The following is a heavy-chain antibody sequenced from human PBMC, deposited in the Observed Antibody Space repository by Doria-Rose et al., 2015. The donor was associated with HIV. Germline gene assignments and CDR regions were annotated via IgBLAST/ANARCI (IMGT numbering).Heavy chain of an antibody. J-gene: IGHJ4*02. CDR1: RGTFSSYT. CDR2: IIPILDIV. CDR3: ASQWERSSFDY. V-gene: IGHV1-69*02. D-gene: IGHD1-26*01. Sequence: QVQLVQSGSEVEKPGSSVKVSCKASRGTFSSYTISWVRQAPGQGLEWMGRIIPILDIVNYALRFQGRVTITADESTSTAYMELSSLRSEDTAIYYCASQWERSSFDYWGQGTLVTVSS.